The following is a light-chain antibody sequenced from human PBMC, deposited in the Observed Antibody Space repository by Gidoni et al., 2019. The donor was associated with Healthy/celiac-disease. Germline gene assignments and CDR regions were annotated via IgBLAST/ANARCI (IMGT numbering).Light chain of an antibody. CDR3: GTWVSSLSAWV. CDR2: DNN. J-gene: IGLJ3*02. V-gene: IGLV1-51*01. Sequence: QSVLTQPPSLSAAPGHKVTISCSGSSSNIGNNYVSWYQQLPGTAPKLLIYDNNKRPSGIPDRFSGSKSGTSATLGITGLQTGDEADYYCGTWVSSLSAWVFGGGTKLTVL. CDR1: SSNIGNNY.